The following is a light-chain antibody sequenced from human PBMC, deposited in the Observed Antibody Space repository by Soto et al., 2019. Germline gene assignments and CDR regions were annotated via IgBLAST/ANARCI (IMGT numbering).Light chain of an antibody. J-gene: IGKJ4*02. CDR3: QQYYSTPLT. Sequence: DIVMTQSPDSLAVSLGERATINCKSSQSVLYSSNNKNYLAWYQQKPGQPPKLLFYWASTRESGVPDRFSGSGSGTDFTVTISSLQAEDVAIYYCQQYYSTPLTFGGGTKVEIK. CDR1: QSVLYSSNNKNY. V-gene: IGKV4-1*01. CDR2: WAS.